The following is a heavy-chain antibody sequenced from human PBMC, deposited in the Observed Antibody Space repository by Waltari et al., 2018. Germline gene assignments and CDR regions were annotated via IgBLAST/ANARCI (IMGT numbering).Heavy chain of an antibody. V-gene: IGHV3-74*01. CDR2: ITVDGGNK. J-gene: IGHJ6*02. CDR1: GFTFSRYW. Sequence: EVQLVESGGGLVQPGGSLRLSCAASGFTFSRYWMYWVRQAPGTGLGGGSKITVDGGNKGYADSGKGRFTMSRDNAQKTLYMEMDSLGDEDTAVYYCVRDRGMDAWGQGTTVTVSS. CDR3: VRDRGMDA.